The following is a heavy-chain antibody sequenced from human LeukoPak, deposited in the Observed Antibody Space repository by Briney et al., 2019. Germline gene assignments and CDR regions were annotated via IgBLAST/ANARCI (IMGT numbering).Heavy chain of an antibody. D-gene: IGHD6-19*01. CDR2: IKQDGSEK. J-gene: IGHJ4*02. CDR1: GFTFSTYW. CDR3: ATDGIAVASIYYFDY. V-gene: IGHV3-7*01. Sequence: PGGSLRLSCAASGFTFSTYWMSWVRQAPGKGLEWVANIKQDGSEKYYVDSVKGRFTISRDNAKNSLYLQMNSLRAEDTALYYCATDGIAVASIYYFDYWGQGTLVTVSS.